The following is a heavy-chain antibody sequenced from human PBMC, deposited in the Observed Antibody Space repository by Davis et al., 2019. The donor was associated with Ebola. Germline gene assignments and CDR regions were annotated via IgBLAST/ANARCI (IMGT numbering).Heavy chain of an antibody. CDR2: IIPIFGTA. D-gene: IGHD1-26*01. CDR3: ARDGSTPSGTLWDY. J-gene: IGHJ4*02. CDR1: GGTFSSYA. V-gene: IGHV1-69*13. Sequence: SVKVSCKTSGGTFSSYAISWVRQAPGQGLEWMGGIIPIFGTANYAQKFQGRVTITADESTSTAYMELSSLRSEDTAVYYCARDGSTPSGTLWDYWGQGTLVTVSS.